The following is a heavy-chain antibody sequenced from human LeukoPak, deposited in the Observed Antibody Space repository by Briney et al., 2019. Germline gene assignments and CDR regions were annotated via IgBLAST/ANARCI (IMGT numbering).Heavy chain of an antibody. Sequence: PGGSLRLSCAASGFTFSSYAMSWVRQAPGKGLEWVSGISWNSCSIGYADSVKGRFTISRDNAKNSLYLQKNSLRAEDTDLYYCAKEAVPDQSPFDYWGQGTLVTVSS. CDR3: AKEAVPDQSPFDY. J-gene: IGHJ4*02. CDR2: ISWNSCSI. CDR1: GFTFSSYA. V-gene: IGHV3-9*01. D-gene: IGHD2-2*01.